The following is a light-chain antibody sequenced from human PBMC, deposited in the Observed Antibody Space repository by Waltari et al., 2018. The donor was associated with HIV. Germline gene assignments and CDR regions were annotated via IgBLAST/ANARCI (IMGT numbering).Light chain of an antibody. Sequence: AIQLTQSPSSLSASVGDRVTITCRASQGISSALAWYQQKPGKAPKLLIYDASSLESGVPSMFSGSGSGTDFTLTISSLQPEDFATYYCQQFNSYPLITFGQGTRLEIK. V-gene: IGKV1-13*02. CDR3: QQFNSYPLIT. J-gene: IGKJ5*01. CDR1: QGISSA. CDR2: DAS.